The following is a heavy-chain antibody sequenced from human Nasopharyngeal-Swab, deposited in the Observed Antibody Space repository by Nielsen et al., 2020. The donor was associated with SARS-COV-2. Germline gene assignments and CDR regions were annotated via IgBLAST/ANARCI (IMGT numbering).Heavy chain of an antibody. Sequence: GESLKIPCTTSGSTFGDYAMSWFRQAPGTGLEWVGFIRSKTYGGAPEYAASVKGRFTISRDGAESIAYLQMNSLETEDTGVYYCARSVGSFYGQGAFDIWGQGTMVTVSS. V-gene: IGHV3-49*01. CDR2: IRSKTYGGAP. CDR3: ARSVGSFYGQGAFDI. D-gene: IGHD1-26*01. CDR1: GSTFGDYA. J-gene: IGHJ3*02.